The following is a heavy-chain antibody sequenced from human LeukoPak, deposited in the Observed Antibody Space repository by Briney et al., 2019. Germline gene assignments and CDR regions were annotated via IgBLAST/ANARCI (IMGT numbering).Heavy chain of an antibody. CDR1: GFTFSNYW. CDR2: IKEDGSDK. CDR3: ARDSYDSSGYRYFDY. D-gene: IGHD3-22*01. J-gene: IGHJ4*02. Sequence: GGSLRLSCAASGFTFSNYWMSWVRQAPGKGLEWVANIKEDGSDKYHVDSVKGRFIISRDNVKNSLYLQMNSLRVEDTAVYYCARDSYDSSGYRYFDYWGQGTLVTVSS. V-gene: IGHV3-7*01.